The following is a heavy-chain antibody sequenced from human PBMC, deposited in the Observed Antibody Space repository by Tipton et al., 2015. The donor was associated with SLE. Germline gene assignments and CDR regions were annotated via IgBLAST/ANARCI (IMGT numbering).Heavy chain of an antibody. V-gene: IGHV3-23*01. Sequence: SLRLSCAASGFTFSSYAMSWVRQAPGKGLEWVSATSGSDGSTYYADSVKGRFTISRDNSKNTRYLQMNSLRAVDTAVYYCARAPPLGGAPIWGQGTMVTVSS. CDR2: TSGSDGST. CDR3: ARAPPLGGAPI. D-gene: IGHD1-26*01. CDR1: GFTFSSYA. J-gene: IGHJ3*02.